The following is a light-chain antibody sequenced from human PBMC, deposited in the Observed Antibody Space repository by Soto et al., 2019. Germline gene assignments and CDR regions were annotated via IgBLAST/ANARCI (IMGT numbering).Light chain of an antibody. J-gene: IGKJ4*01. CDR3: QHYRTS. CDR2: GAS. CDR1: QSVSSSY. Sequence: EIVLTQSPGTLSLSPGERATISCRASQSVSSSYLAWYQQKPGQAPRQLIYGASSRATGIPDRFSGSGSGTDFALTITRLEPEDFAVYYCQHYRTSFGGGTMVEIK. V-gene: IGKV3-20*01.